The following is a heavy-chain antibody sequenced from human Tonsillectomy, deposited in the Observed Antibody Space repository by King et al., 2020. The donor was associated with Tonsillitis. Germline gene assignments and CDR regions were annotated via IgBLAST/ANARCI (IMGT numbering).Heavy chain of an antibody. J-gene: IGHJ4*02. CDR1: GFTLSSYA. V-gene: IGHV3-23*04. CDR3: AKAPAAGAAAGLYFDY. D-gene: IGHD6-13*01. Sequence: EVQLVESGGGLVQPGGSLRLSCAASGFTLSSYAMSWVRQAPGKGLEWVSAISGSGGSTYYADSVKGRFTISRDNSKNTLYLQMNSLRAEDTAVYYCAKAPAAGAAAGLYFDYWGQGTLVTVSS. CDR2: ISGSGGST.